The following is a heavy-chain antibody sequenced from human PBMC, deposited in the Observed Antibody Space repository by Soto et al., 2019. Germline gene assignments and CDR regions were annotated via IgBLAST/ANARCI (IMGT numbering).Heavy chain of an antibody. J-gene: IGHJ4*02. Sequence: QVQLQQWGAGLLKPSETLSLTCAVYGGSFSGYYWSWIRQPPGKGLEWIGEIHHSGSTNYNPSLKSRVTISVDTSKNQFSLKLSSVTAADPAVYYCVRVGSSSWYVDYWGQGTLVTVSS. D-gene: IGHD6-13*01. CDR3: VRVGSSSWYVDY. CDR1: GGSFSGYY. CDR2: IHHSGST. V-gene: IGHV4-34*01.